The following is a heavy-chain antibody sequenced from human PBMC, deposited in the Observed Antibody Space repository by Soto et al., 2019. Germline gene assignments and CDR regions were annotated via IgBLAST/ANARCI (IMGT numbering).Heavy chain of an antibody. J-gene: IGHJ4*02. CDR2: ISAYNGNT. CDR3: AREHFPSIYDSFDY. Sequence: QVQLVQSGAEMKKPGASVKVSCKAAGYTFTTYGISWVRQAPGQGLEWMGWISAYNGNTHYAQKLQGRVTMTTDTSASTDYVELRSLRSDATAVYYCAREHFPSIYDSFDYWGQGTLVTVSS. D-gene: IGHD3-3*02. V-gene: IGHV1-18*04. CDR1: GYTFTTYG.